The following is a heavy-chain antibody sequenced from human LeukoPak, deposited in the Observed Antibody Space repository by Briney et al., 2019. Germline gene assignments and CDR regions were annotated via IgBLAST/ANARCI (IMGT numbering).Heavy chain of an antibody. D-gene: IGHD6-6*01. V-gene: IGHV3-21*01. CDR3: ARGAGIAARFWFDP. CDR1: GFTFSSYS. J-gene: IGHJ5*02. CDR2: ISSSSSYI. Sequence: GGSLRLSCAASGFTFSSYSMNWVRQAPGKGLEWVSSISSSSSYIYYADSVKGRFTISRDNAKNSLYLQMNSLRAEDTAIYYCARGAGIAARFWFDPWGQGTLVTVSS.